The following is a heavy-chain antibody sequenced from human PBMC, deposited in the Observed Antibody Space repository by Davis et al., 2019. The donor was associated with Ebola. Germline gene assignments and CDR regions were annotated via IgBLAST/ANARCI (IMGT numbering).Heavy chain of an antibody. Sequence: GGSLRLSCAASGFTFSSYSMNWVRQAPGKGLEWVSSISSSSSYLYYADAVKGRFTISRDNAKNSLYLQMNNLRDEDTAVYYCAREGYYDSSGYSFEVIDYWGQGTLVTVSS. CDR1: GFTFSSYS. V-gene: IGHV3-21*01. D-gene: IGHD3-22*01. CDR2: ISSSSSYL. CDR3: AREGYYDSSGYSFEVIDY. J-gene: IGHJ4*02.